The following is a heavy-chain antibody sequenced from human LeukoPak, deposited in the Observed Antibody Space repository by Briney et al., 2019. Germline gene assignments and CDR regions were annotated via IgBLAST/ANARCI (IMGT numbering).Heavy chain of an antibody. Sequence: ASVTVSCKASGYTFTSYDINWVRQATGQGLEWMGLMNPNSGNAGYAQKFQGRLTMTMKTSISTAYMELSSLRSEDTAVYYCARGQHHYDGSGSSYSFDDWGQGTLVTVSS. CDR2: MNPNSGNA. J-gene: IGHJ4*02. CDR1: GYTFTSYD. D-gene: IGHD3-22*01. V-gene: IGHV1-8*01. CDR3: ARGQHHYDGSGSSYSFDD.